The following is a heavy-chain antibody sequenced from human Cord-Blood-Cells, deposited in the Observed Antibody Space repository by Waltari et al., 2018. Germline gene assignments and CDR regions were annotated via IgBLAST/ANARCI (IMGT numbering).Heavy chain of an antibody. CDR2: ISGSGGST. Sequence: EVQLVESGGGLVQPGGSLRLSCAAFGFTFSSYAMSWVRQAPGEGLAWVSAISGSGGSTYYADSVKGRFTISRDNSKNTLYLQMNSLRAEDTAVYYCAKDPDYDILTGYYWFDPWGQGTLVTVSS. V-gene: IGHV3-23*04. D-gene: IGHD3-9*01. CDR1: GFTFSSYA. J-gene: IGHJ5*02. CDR3: AKDPDYDILTGYYWFDP.